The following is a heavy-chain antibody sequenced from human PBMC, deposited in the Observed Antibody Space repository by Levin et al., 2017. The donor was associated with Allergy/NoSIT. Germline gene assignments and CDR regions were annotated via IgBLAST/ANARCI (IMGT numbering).Heavy chain of an antibody. CDR2: IWHDGSNK. J-gene: IGHJ4*02. Sequence: PGGSLRLSCAASGFTFSTYGMHWVRQAPGKGLEWVALIWHDGSNKYYADSVKCRFTISRDNSKNTLSLQMNSLRAEATAVYYCAGGGLCSGDTCYGFDYWGLGTLVTVSS. CDR3: AGGGLCSGDTCYGFDY. V-gene: IGHV3-33*01. D-gene: IGHD2-15*01. CDR1: GFTFSTYG.